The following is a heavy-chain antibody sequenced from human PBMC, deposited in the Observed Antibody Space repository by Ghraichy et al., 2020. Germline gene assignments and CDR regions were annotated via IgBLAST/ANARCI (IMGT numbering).Heavy chain of an antibody. J-gene: IGHJ5*02. CDR2: IYYSGST. V-gene: IGHV4-31*03. CDR1: GGSISSGGYY. D-gene: IGHD3-10*01. CDR3: ARGCKTMVRGVNGFDP. Sequence: SQTLSLTCTVSGGSISSGGYYWSWIRQHPGKGLEWIGYIYYSGSTYYNPSLKSRVTISVDTSKNQFSLKLSSVTAADTAVYYCARGCKTMVRGVNGFDPWGQGTLVTVSS.